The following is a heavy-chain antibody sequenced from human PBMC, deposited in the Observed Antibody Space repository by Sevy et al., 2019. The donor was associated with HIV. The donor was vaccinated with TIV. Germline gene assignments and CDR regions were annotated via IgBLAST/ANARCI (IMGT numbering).Heavy chain of an antibody. D-gene: IGHD2-15*01. Sequence: SETLSLTCAASGGSLSSGAYSWSWIRQPPGKGLEWIGCLDHSCSTYYNPSLKSRVTISVDRSKNQLSLKLSCVTAADMAVYYCARVSGNSEWGYYFDSWGQGTLVTVSS. CDR1: GGSLSSGAYS. J-gene: IGHJ4*02. CDR2: LDHSCST. V-gene: IGHV4-30-2*01. CDR3: ARVSGNSEWGYYFDS.